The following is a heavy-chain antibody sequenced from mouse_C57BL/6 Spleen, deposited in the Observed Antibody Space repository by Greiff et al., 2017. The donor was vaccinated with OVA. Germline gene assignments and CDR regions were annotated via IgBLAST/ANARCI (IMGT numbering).Heavy chain of an antibody. V-gene: IGHV1-81*01. Sequence: VKLMESGAELARPGASVKLSCKASGYTFTSYGISWVKQRTGQGLEWIGEIYPRSGNTYYNEKFKGKATLTADKSSSTAYMELRSLTSEDSAVYFCARDYWDEGAMDYWGQGTSVTVSS. CDR1: GYTFTSYG. CDR3: ARDYWDEGAMDY. CDR2: IYPRSGNT. D-gene: IGHD4-1*01. J-gene: IGHJ4*01.